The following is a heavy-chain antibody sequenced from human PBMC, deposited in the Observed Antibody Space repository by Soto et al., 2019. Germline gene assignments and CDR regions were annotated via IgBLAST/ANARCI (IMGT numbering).Heavy chain of an antibody. V-gene: IGHV4-39*01. CDR2: IYYSGST. D-gene: IGHD4-17*01. CDR3: ANSYGDYVSY. CDR1: GGSISSSTYY. J-gene: IGHJ4*02. Sequence: QLQLQESVPGLVKPSETLSLTCTVSGGSISSSTYYWGWIRQPPGKGLEWIGSIYYSGSTYYNPSLKSRVTISVDTSKNQFSLKLSSVTAADTAVYYCANSYGDYVSYWGQGTLVTVSS.